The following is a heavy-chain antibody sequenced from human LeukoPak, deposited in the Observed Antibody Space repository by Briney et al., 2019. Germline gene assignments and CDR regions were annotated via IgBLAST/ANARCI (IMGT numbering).Heavy chain of an antibody. Sequence: SETLSLTCAVSGYSISSGYYWGWIRQPPGKGLEWIGSIYHTGSTYYNPSLKSRVTISLDTSKNQFSLKLSSVTAADTAVYYCATFSESYSYFGYWGQGTLVTVSS. J-gene: IGHJ4*02. CDR3: ATFSESYSYFGY. V-gene: IGHV4-38-2*01. CDR1: GYSISSGYY. CDR2: IYHTGST. D-gene: IGHD1-26*01.